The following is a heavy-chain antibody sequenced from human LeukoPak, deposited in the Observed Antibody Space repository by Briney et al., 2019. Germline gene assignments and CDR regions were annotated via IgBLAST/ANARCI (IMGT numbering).Heavy chain of an antibody. Sequence: GGSLRLSCAASGFTFSSYGMHWVRQAPGKGLEWVAVISYDGSNKYYADSIKGRFAISRDNPKNTLYLHMNSLRADDTATYYCARACSTSCYSDYWGQGTLVTVSS. CDR1: GFTFSSYG. D-gene: IGHD2-2*02. CDR3: ARACSTSCYSDY. J-gene: IGHJ4*02. V-gene: IGHV3-30*19. CDR2: ISYDGSNK.